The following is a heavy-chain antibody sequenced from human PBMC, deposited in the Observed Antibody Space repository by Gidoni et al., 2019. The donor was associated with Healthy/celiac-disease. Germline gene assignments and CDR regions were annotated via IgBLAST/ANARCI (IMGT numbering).Heavy chain of an antibody. D-gene: IGHD2-15*01. Sequence: EVQLVESGGGCVQPGGSLPLSCAASGFSFSGYAMHWVRQASGKGLEWVGRIRSKANSYATAYAASVKGRFTISRDDSKNTAYLQMNSLKTEDTAVYYCTYCSGGSCYGGYFDYWGQGTLVTVSS. J-gene: IGHJ4*02. CDR1: GFSFSGYA. CDR2: IRSKANSYAT. V-gene: IGHV3-73*01. CDR3: TYCSGGSCYGGYFDY.